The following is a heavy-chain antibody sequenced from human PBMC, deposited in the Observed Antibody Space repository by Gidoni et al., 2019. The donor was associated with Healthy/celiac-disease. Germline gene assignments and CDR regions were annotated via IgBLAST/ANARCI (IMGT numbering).Heavy chain of an antibody. V-gene: IGHV3-9*01. D-gene: IGHD1-26*01. CDR1: GFTFDDYA. J-gene: IGHJ4*02. CDR3: ARAIGATGGYFDY. Sequence: EVQLVESGGGLVQPGRSLRLSCEASGFTFDDYAMHWVRQAPGKGLEWVSGISWNSGSIGYADSVKGRFTISRDNAKNSLYLQMNSLRAEDTALYYCARAIGATGGYFDYWGQGTLVTVSS. CDR2: ISWNSGSI.